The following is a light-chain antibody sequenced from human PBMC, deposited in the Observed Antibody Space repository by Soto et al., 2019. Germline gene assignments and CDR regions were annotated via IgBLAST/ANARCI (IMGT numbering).Light chain of an antibody. V-gene: IGLV1-47*01. CDR2: RNN. CDR3: AAGDDSLSVL. J-gene: IGLJ2*01. Sequence: QSVLTQPPSASGTPGQRVTISCSGSSSNIGSNYVYWYQQLPGTATKLLIYRNNQRPSGVADRFSGSKSGTAASLAISGLRSEEDADYYCAAGDDSLSVLFGGGTKLTVL. CDR1: SSNIGSNY.